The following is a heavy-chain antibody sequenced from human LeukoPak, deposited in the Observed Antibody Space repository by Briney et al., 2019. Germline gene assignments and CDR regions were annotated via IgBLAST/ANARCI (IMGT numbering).Heavy chain of an antibody. D-gene: IGHD1-1*01. CDR1: GGSFSGYY. Sequence: PSETLSLTCVVYGGSFSGYYWTWIRQPPGKGLEWIGEIHYSGATSYKPSLKSRVTISGYTSKNQVSLNLRSVTAADTAVYYCARGRLDGYYFDYWGQGALATVSS. CDR3: ARGRLDGYYFDY. J-gene: IGHJ4*02. CDR2: IHYSGAT. V-gene: IGHV4-34*01.